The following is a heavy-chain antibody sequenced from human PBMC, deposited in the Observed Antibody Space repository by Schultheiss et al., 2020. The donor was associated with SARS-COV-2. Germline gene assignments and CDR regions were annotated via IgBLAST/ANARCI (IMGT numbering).Heavy chain of an antibody. Sequence: SETLSLTCAVSDYSIRSDYYWGWIRQPPGKGLEWIGSIYHSGSTYYNPSLKSRVTISVDTSKNQFSLKLSSVTAADTAVYYCARLKGSSWYGGYYMDVWGKGTTVTVSS. CDR2: IYHSGST. J-gene: IGHJ6*03. CDR3: ARLKGSSWYGGYYMDV. CDR1: DYSIRSDYY. V-gene: IGHV4-38-2*01. D-gene: IGHD6-13*01.